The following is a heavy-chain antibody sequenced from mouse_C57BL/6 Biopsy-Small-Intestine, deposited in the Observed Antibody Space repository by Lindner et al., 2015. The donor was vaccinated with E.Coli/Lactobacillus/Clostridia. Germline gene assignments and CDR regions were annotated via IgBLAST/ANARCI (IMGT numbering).Heavy chain of an antibody. CDR3: ARYYVSSYGTGAMDY. CDR1: GYTFTTYW. CDR2: INPSSGYT. J-gene: IGHJ4*01. D-gene: IGHD1-1*01. V-gene: IGHV1-7*01. Sequence: VQLQESGAELAKPGASVKLSCKASGYTFTTYWMHWVKQRPGQGLEWIGYINPSSGYTKYNQKFKDKATLTADKSSSTAYMQLSSLTYEDSAVYYCARYYVSSYGTGAMDYWGQGTPVTVSS.